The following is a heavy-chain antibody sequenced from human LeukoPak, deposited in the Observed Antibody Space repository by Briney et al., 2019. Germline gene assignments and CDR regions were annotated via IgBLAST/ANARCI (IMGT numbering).Heavy chain of an antibody. CDR3: AKVGYSSGWYEIDY. J-gene: IGHJ4*02. V-gene: IGHV3-30*18. CDR2: ISYDGSNK. CDR1: GFTFSSYG. Sequence: PGGSLRLSCAASGFTFSSYGMHWVRQAPDKGLEWVAVISYDGSNKYYADSVKGRFTISRDNSKNTLYLQMNSLRAEDTAVYYCAKVGYSSGWYEIDYWGQGTLVTVSS. D-gene: IGHD6-19*01.